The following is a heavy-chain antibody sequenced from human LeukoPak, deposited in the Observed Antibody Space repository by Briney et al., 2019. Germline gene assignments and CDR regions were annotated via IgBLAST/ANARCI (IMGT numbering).Heavy chain of an antibody. V-gene: IGHV3-53*01. CDR1: GFAVSSNY. D-gene: IGHD5-18*01. Sequence: GSLRLSCAASGFAVSSNYMGWVRQAPGKGLEWVSVIYSGGCTYYADSVKGRFTISRDNSKNTLYLQMNSLRAEDTAVYYCARDLGYSYGYVYWGQGTLVTVSS. J-gene: IGHJ4*02. CDR2: IYSGGCT. CDR3: ARDLGYSYGYVY.